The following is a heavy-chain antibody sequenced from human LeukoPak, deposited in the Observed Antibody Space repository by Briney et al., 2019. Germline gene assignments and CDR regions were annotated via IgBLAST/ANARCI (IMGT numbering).Heavy chain of an antibody. Sequence: ASVKVSCKASGYTFTSYGISWVRQAPGQGREWMGWISAYNGNTNYAQKLQGRVTMTTDTSTSTAYMELRSLRSDDTAVYYCARAVAAAGTLDYYYYYMDVWGKGTTVTISS. J-gene: IGHJ6*03. D-gene: IGHD6-13*01. CDR3: ARAVAAAGTLDYYYYYMDV. CDR1: GYTFTSYG. V-gene: IGHV1-18*01. CDR2: ISAYNGNT.